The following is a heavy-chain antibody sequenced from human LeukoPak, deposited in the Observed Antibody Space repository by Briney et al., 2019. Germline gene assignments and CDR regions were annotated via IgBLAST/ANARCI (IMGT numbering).Heavy chain of an antibody. CDR1: GYTFTSYG. CDR2: ISAYNGNT. D-gene: IGHD5-12*01. CDR3: ATRGYSGYSPFDY. Sequence: ASVKVSCKASGYTFTSYGISWVRQAPGQGLEWMGWISAYNGNTNYAQKLQGRVTMTRNTSISTAYMELSSLRSEDTAVYYCATRGYSGYSPFDYWGQGTLVTVSS. V-gene: IGHV1-18*01. J-gene: IGHJ4*02.